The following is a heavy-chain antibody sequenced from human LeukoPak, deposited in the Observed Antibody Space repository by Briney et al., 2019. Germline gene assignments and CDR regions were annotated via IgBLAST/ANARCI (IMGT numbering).Heavy chain of an antibody. D-gene: IGHD3-22*01. V-gene: IGHV1-2*06. J-gene: IGHJ4*02. CDR3: ARGTRVVNIGARSSAVDY. CDR1: GYTFTGYY. CDR2: INPNSGGT. Sequence: GASVKVSCKASGYTFTGYYMHWVRQAPGQGLEWMVRINPNSGGTNYAQKFQGRVTMTRDTSISTAYMELSRLRSDDTAVYYCARGTRVVNIGARSSAVDYWGQGTLVTVSS.